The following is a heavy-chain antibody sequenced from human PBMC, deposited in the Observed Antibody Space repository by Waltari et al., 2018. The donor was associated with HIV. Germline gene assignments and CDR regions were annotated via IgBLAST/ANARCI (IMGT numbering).Heavy chain of an antibody. CDR2: IRSRGNSYAT. J-gene: IGHJ4*02. CDR3: TRALAY. D-gene: IGHD3-16*01. CDR1: AFTFSASA. Sequence: EVQLVESGAGLVPPGGSLRVSCAASAFTFSASAIHWGRQSSGKGLGWVGRIRSRGNSYATAYGASVKGRFTISRDDSKNTAYLQMNNLKTEDTAVYYCTRALAYWGQGTLVTVSP. V-gene: IGHV3-73*02.